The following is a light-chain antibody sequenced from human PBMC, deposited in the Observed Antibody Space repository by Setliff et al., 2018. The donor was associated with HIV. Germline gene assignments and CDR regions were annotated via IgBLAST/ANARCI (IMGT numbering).Light chain of an antibody. J-gene: IGLJ1*01. CDR1: TSAIGAYTF. CDR3: ASYTISNIFV. CDR2: EVS. V-gene: IGLV2-14*01. Sequence: QSALAQPASVSGSPGQSITISCTGTTSAIGAYTFVSWYQHYPGEAPKLILYEVSARPSGVSYRFSGSRSGTTASLTISGLQAEDEADYYYASYTISNIFVFGPGTKVTV.